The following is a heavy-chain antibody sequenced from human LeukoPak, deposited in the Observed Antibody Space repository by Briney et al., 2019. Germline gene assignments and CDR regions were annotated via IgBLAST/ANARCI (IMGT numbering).Heavy chain of an antibody. Sequence: ASVKVSCKASGYTFTSYYMHWMRQAPGQGLEWMGIINPSGGSTSYAQKFQGRVTMTRDTSTSTAYMELSSLRSEDTAVYYCAREKYCTNGVCKAYYYGMDVRGQGTTVAVSS. CDR2: INPSGGST. J-gene: IGHJ6*02. V-gene: IGHV1-46*01. CDR3: AREKYCTNGVCKAYYYGMDV. D-gene: IGHD2-8*01. CDR1: GYTFTSYY.